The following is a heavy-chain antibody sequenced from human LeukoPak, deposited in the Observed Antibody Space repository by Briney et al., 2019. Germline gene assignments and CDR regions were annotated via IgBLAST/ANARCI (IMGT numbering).Heavy chain of an antibody. CDR2: IIPIFGTA. D-gene: IGHD3-16*01. CDR3: AREGGGEAFDI. J-gene: IGHJ3*02. Sequence: SVKVSCKASGGTFSSYAISWVRQAPGQGPEWMGGIIPIFGTANYAQKFQGRVTVTADQSTSRAYMELSSLRSEETAVYYCAREGGGEAFDIWGQGTMVTVSS. V-gene: IGHV1-69*13. CDR1: GGTFSSYA.